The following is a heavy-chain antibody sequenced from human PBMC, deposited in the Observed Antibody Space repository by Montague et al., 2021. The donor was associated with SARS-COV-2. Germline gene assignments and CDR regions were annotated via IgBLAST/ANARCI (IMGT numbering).Heavy chain of an antibody. V-gene: IGHV4-4*07. CDR2: IYTSGST. D-gene: IGHD2-2*02. Sequence: SETLSLTCTVSGGSISSDYWSWIRQPAGKGLDWIGRIYTSGSTDYNPSLKSRVNMSLDTCKNQFSLKLSSVTAADTAVYYCARDRRYCSGTSCYTGYYYYFMDVWGKGTTVTVSS. CDR1: GGSISSDY. J-gene: IGHJ6*03. CDR3: ARDRRYCSGTSCYTGYYYYFMDV.